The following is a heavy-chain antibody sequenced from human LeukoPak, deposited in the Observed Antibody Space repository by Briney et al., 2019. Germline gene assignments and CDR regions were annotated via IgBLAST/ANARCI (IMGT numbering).Heavy chain of an antibody. V-gene: IGHV3-66*03. CDR3: VRDRAGTQSWVEFDL. CDR1: GVSVTDTL. Sequence: GGSLTLTCTLSGVSVTDTLIDWVRQAPGKGPEGVALIYLHAGPVYADSGKGRFTISRDNCKNMVYLQMNRLRSEDSGLYYCVRDRAGTQSWVEFDLWGQGTLVTVSS. D-gene: IGHD3-10*01. J-gene: IGHJ5*02. CDR2: IYLHAGP.